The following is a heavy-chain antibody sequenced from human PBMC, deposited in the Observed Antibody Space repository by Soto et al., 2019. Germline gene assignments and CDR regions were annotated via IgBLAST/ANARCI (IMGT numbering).Heavy chain of an antibody. CDR3: ARIPPFTVTGYGMDV. CDR1: GFSLSTSGMC. J-gene: IGHJ6*02. CDR2: IDWDDDK. D-gene: IGHD4-17*01. Sequence: SGPTLVNPTQTLTLTCTFSGFSLSTSGMCVSWIRQPPGKALEWLALIDWDDDKYYSTSLKTRLTISKDTSKNQVVLTMTNMDPVDTATYYCARIPPFTVTGYGMDVWGQGTTVTVSS. V-gene: IGHV2-70*01.